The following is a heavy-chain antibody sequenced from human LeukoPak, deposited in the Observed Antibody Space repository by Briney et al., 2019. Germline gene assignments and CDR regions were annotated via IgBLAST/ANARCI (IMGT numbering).Heavy chain of an antibody. CDR3: ARGYCSGGSCYSVDY. CDR1: GYTFTGYY. J-gene: IGHJ4*02. D-gene: IGHD2-15*01. CDR2: INPNSGGT. Sequence: ASVKVSCKASGYTFTGYYMHWVRQAPGQGLEWMGRINPNSGGTNYAQKFQGRVTMTRDTSISTAYMELSRLRSDDTAVYYWARGYCSGGSCYSVDYWGQGTLVTVSS. V-gene: IGHV1-2*06.